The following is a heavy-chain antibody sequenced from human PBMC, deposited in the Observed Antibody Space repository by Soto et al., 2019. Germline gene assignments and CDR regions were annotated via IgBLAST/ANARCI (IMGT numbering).Heavy chain of an antibody. D-gene: IGHD3-10*01. J-gene: IGHJ6*02. CDR1: GYTFTSYA. CDR3: ARDRVYGSGSPYYGMDV. Sequence: QVQLVQSGAEVKKPGASVKVSCKASGYTFTSYAMHWVRQAPGQRLEWMGWINAGNGNTKYSQKCQGRVTITRDTSASTAYMELSSLRSEDTAVYYCARDRVYGSGSPYYGMDVWGQGTTVTVSS. CDR2: INAGNGNT. V-gene: IGHV1-3*01.